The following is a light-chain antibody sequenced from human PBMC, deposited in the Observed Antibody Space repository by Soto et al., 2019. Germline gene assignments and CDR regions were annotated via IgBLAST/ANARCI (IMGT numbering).Light chain of an antibody. CDR1: RSNIGSNT. V-gene: IGLV1-44*01. CDR3: AAWDDSLSGVV. J-gene: IGLJ2*01. Sequence: QSVLIQSPSASGTPGQRVTISCSGSRSNIGSNTVNWYQQVPGTAPRLLIYANNQRPSGVPDRFSGSKSGTSASLAISGLRSEDEGDYYCAAWDDSLSGVVFGGGTKLTVL. CDR2: ANN.